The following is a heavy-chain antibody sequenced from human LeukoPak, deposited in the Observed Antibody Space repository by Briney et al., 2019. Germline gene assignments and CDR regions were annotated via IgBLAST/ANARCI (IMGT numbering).Heavy chain of an antibody. CDR2: ISAYNGNT. CDR1: GYTFTSYG. Sequence: AAVKVSCKASGYTFTSYGISWVRQAPGQGLEWMGWISAYNGNTNYAQKLQGRVTMTTDTSTSTAYMELGSLRSDDTAVYYCARDVEDCSSTSCYRSDWFDPWGQGTLVTVSP. J-gene: IGHJ5*02. V-gene: IGHV1-18*01. CDR3: ARDVEDCSSTSCYRSDWFDP. D-gene: IGHD2-2*01.